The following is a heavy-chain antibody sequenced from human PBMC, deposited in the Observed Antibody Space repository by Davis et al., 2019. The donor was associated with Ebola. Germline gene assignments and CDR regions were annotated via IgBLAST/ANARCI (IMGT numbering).Heavy chain of an antibody. D-gene: IGHD5-24*01. CDR2: ISYDGSNK. J-gene: IGHJ4*02. Sequence: LSLTCAASGFTFSSYAMHWVRQAPGKGLEWVAVISYDGSNKYYADSVKGRFTISRDNSKNTLYLQMNSLRAEDTAVYYCARVSRWLQLNCDYWGQGTLVTVSS. V-gene: IGHV3-30*04. CDR1: GFTFSSYA. CDR3: ARVSRWLQLNCDY.